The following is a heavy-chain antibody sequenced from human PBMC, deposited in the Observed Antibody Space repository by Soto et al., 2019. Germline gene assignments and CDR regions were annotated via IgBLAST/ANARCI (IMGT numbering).Heavy chain of an antibody. CDR1: GGTINSYA. J-gene: IGHJ4*02. CDR3: ARGAIFGVILYYFDY. Sequence: QVQLVQSGAEVKKPGSSVKVSCKASGGTINSYAISWVRQAPGQGLEWMGGIIPIYGSANYAQKFQGRVTISADESTSTAYMDVSSVGSEDTAVYYCARGAIFGVILYYFDYWGQGTLVTGSS. CDR2: IIPIYGSA. V-gene: IGHV1-69*01. D-gene: IGHD3-3*01.